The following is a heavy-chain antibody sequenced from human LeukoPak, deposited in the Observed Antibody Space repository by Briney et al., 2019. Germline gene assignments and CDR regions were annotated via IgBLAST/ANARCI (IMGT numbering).Heavy chain of an antibody. V-gene: IGHV3-23*01. CDR3: AKVRLSHATPILDAFDI. J-gene: IGHJ3*02. CDR1: GFTFSSYG. CDR2: ISGSGGST. D-gene: IGHD3-16*01. Sequence: GGSLRLSCAASGFTFSSYGMSWVRQAPGKGLEWVSAISGSGGSTYYADSVKGRFTISRDNSKNTLYLQMNSLRAEDTAVYYCAKVRLSHATPILDAFDIWGQGTMVTVSS.